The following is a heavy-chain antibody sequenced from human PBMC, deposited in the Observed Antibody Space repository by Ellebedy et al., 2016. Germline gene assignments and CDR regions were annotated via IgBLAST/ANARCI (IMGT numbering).Heavy chain of an antibody. CDR2: ISYDGSNK. CDR3: AKPRTELRWTSANWYFDL. Sequence: GGSLRLSCAASGFTFGSYGMHWVRRAPGKGLEWVAVISYDGSNKYYADSVKGRFTISRDNSKNTLYLQMNSLRAEDTAVYYCAKPRTELRWTSANWYFDLWGRGTLVTVSS. J-gene: IGHJ2*01. D-gene: IGHD4-23*01. CDR1: GFTFGSYG. V-gene: IGHV3-30*18.